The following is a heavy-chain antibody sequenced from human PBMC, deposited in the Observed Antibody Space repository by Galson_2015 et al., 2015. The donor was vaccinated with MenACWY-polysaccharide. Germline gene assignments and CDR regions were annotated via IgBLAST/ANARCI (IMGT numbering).Heavy chain of an antibody. V-gene: IGHV3-30-3*01. CDR1: GFTFRSYA. Sequence: SLRLSCAASGFTFRSYALHWVRQAPGKGLEWVAVISYDGCNKYYADSVKVRFTISRYNSKNTLYLQMNSLRAEDTAVYYCARDGLYYDAFDIWGPGTMFTVSS. D-gene: IGHD3-10*01. CDR2: ISYDGCNK. J-gene: IGHJ3*02. CDR3: ARDGLYYDAFDI.